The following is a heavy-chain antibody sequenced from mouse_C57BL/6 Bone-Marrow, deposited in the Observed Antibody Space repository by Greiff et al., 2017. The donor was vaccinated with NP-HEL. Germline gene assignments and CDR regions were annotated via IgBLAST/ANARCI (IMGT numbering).Heavy chain of an antibody. D-gene: IGHD2-2*01. CDR2: IDPEDGET. J-gene: IGHJ3*01. CDR3: ARHYGYDGGFAY. V-gene: IGHV14-2*01. CDR1: GFNIKDYY. Sequence: VQLQQSGAELVKPGASVKLSCTASGFNIKDYYMHWVKQRTEQGLEWIGRIDPEDGETKYAPKCQGKATITADTSSNTAYLQLSSLTSEDTAVYYCARHYGYDGGFAYWGQGTLVTVSA.